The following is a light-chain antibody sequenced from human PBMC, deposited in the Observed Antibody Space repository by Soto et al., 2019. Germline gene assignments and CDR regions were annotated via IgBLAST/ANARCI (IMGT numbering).Light chain of an antibody. Sequence: VQMTKSPSSLSAPVGDSLTLTCRASQTVTSYLNWYQQKPGKAPKLLIYAASTLQSGVPSRFSGSGSGTEFTLTIISLQPEDFATYYCQQSYRFPKTFGRGTKVEI. J-gene: IGKJ4*01. V-gene: IGKV1-39*01. CDR3: QQSYRFPKT. CDR1: QTVTSY. CDR2: AAS.